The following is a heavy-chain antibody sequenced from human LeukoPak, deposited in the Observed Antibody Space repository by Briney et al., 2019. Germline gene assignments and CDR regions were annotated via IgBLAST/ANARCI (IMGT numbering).Heavy chain of an antibody. J-gene: IGHJ6*02. CDR3: AREPRKDGHNGMDV. CDR1: GYTFSSYY. CDR2: INPGDGGT. Sequence: ASVKVSCKASGYTFSSYYMHWARQAPRQGLEWVGIINPGDGGTSYAQKFQGRATMSRDTSTSTLYMELSSLRSEDTALYYCAREPRKDGHNGMDVWGQGTTVTVSS. D-gene: IGHD5-24*01. V-gene: IGHV1-46*01.